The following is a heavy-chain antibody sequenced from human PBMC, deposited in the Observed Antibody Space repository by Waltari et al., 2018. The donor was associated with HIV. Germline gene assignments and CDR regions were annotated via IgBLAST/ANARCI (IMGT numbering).Heavy chain of an antibody. CDR1: GFTFSRSS. D-gene: IGHD3-22*01. J-gene: IGHJ4*02. V-gene: IGHV3-21*01. Sequence: EVQLVESGGGLVKPGGSLRLSCAASGFTFSRSSMNWVGPAPGKGLEWVSSISSSSSYIYYADSVKGRFTISRDNAKNSLYLQMNSLRAEDTAVYYCARDSGPYYYDSSGYASFDYWGQGTLVTVSS. CDR3: ARDSGPYYYDSSGYASFDY. CDR2: ISSSSSYI.